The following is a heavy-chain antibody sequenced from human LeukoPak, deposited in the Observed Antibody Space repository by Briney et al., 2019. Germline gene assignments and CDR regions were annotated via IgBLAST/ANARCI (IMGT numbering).Heavy chain of an antibody. CDR2: ISSSSSYI. V-gene: IGHV3-21*01. D-gene: IGHD2-2*01. CDR1: GFTFSSYS. J-gene: IGHJ3*02. CDR3: AGVVPAAIGAFDI. Sequence: GGSLRLSCAASGFTFSSYSMNWVRQAPGKGLEWVSSISSSSSYIYYADSVKGRFTISRDNAKNSLYLQMNSLRAEDTAVYYCAGVVPAAIGAFDIWGQGTMATVSS.